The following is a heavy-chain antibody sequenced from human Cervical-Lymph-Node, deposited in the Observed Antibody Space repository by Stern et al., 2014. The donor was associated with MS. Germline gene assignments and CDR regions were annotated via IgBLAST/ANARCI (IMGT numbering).Heavy chain of an antibody. CDR3: ARDKGYSGYDDPYYYYGMDV. J-gene: IGHJ6*02. CDR1: GFTFSDYY. Sequence: QVQLVESGGGLVKPGGSLRLSCAASGFTFSDYYMSWIRQAPGQGLELVSYISSSGSTIYYADSVKGRFSISRDNAKNSLYLQMNSLRAEDTAVYYCARDKGYSGYDDPYYYYGMDVWGQGTTVTVSS. CDR2: ISSSGSTI. V-gene: IGHV3-11*01. D-gene: IGHD5-12*01.